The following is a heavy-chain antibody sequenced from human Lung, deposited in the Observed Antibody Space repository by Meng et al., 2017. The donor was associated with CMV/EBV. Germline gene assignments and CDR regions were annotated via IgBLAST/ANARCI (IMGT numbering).Heavy chain of an antibody. CDR2: ISTNTGNP. J-gene: IGHJ4*02. V-gene: IGHV7-4-1*02. CDR3: GTLKYTSGFYGPAY. Sequence: QVPLGPSGSELKKPGASAKVSCKASGYTFTRYPMNWVRQAPGQGLEWMGWISTNTGNPTYAQGFTGRFVFSVDTSVSTAYLQISSLKAEDTAVYYCGTLKYTSGFYGPAYWGQGALVTVSS. D-gene: IGHD6-19*01. CDR1: GYTFTRYP.